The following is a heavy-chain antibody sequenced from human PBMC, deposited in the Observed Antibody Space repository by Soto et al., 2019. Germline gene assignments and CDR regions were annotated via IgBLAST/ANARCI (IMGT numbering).Heavy chain of an antibody. Sequence: ASVKVSCKASGGTFSSYAISWVRQAPGQGLEWMGRIIPILGIANYAQKFQGRVTITADKSTSTAYMELSSLRSEDTAVYYCARDVLVYYSFDYYYYGMDVWGQGTTVTVSS. CDR2: IIPILGIA. V-gene: IGHV1-69*04. CDR1: GGTFSSYA. J-gene: IGHJ6*02. CDR3: ARDVLVYYSFDYYYYGMDV. D-gene: IGHD2-8*02.